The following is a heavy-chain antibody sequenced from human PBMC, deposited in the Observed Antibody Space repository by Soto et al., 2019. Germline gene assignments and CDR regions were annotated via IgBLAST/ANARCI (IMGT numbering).Heavy chain of an antibody. D-gene: IGHD6-13*01. V-gene: IGHV3-21*01. CDR1: GSPFSTYG. J-gene: IGHJ4*02. CDR3: ARDESAGSSSRY. Sequence: EVQVVESGGGLVKPGGSLRLSCTASGSPFSTYGMNWVRQAPGKGLEWISSISNGGDYIYYADSVHGRFTISRDNAKNSLYPQMNSLAAEDTAVYFCARDESAGSSSRYWGQGTLVTVSS. CDR2: ISNGGDYI.